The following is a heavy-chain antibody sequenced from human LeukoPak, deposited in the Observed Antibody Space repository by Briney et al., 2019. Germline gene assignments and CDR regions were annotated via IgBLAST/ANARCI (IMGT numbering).Heavy chain of an antibody. CDR3: ARVGYYCVPFDY. CDR2: INHSGST. Sequence: SDTLSLTCAVYGGSFSGYYWSWIRQPPGKGLEWIGEINHSGSTNYNPSLKSRVTISVDTSKNQFSLKLSSVTAADTAVYYCARVGYYCVPFDYWGQGTLVTVSS. J-gene: IGHJ4*02. D-gene: IGHD3-10*02. CDR1: GGSFSGYY. V-gene: IGHV4-34*01.